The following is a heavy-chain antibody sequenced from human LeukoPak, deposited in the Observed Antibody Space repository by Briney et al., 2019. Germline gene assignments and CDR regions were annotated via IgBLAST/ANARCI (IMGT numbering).Heavy chain of an antibody. V-gene: IGHV1-18*01. Sequence: ASVKVSCKASGYTFTSYGISWVRQAPGQGLEWMGWISAYNGNTNYAQKLQGRVTMTTDTSTGTAYMELRSLRSDDTAVYYCARELGYCTNGVCYTNWFDPWGQGTLVTVSS. J-gene: IGHJ5*02. CDR1: GYTFTSYG. CDR2: ISAYNGNT. CDR3: ARELGYCTNGVCYTNWFDP. D-gene: IGHD2-8*01.